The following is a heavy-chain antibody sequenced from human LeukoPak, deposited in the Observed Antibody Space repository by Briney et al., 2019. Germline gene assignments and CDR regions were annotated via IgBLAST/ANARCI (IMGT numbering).Heavy chain of an antibody. V-gene: IGHV1-69*13. CDR3: AGTLSSSWYYFDY. CDR1: GGTFSSYA. Sequence: ASVKVSCKASGGTFSSYAISWVRQAPGQGLEWMGGIIPIFGTANYAQKFQGRVTITADEPTSTAYMELSSLRSEDTAVYYCAGTLSSSWYYFDYWGQGTLVTVSS. J-gene: IGHJ4*02. D-gene: IGHD6-13*01. CDR2: IIPIFGTA.